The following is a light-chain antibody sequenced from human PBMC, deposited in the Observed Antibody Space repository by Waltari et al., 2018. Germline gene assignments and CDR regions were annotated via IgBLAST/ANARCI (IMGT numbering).Light chain of an antibody. CDR3: QQTYDTPLT. V-gene: IGKV1-39*01. CDR2: ATS. J-gene: IGKJ4*01. Sequence: DIQMTQASSSLSASVGDRVNITCRASRGVSIYLNWYQQKPGKAPNLLIYATSALQTGVPSRFSGSGSGTDFTLTITNLQPEDFGIDYCQQTYDTPLTFGAGTKVQLK. CDR1: RGVSIY.